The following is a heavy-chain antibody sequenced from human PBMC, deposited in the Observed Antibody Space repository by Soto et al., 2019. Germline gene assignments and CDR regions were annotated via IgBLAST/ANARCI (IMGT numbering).Heavy chain of an antibody. J-gene: IGHJ3*02. CDR1: GGTFSSYA. Sequence: QVQLVQSGAEVKKPGSSVKVSCKASGGTFSSYAISWVRQAPGQGLEWMGGIIPIFGTANYAQKFQGRVTITADESTSTAYMELSSLRSEDTAVYYCARDLYYYDSSGYQTDAFDIWGQGTMVTVSS. V-gene: IGHV1-69*12. CDR2: IIPIFGTA. D-gene: IGHD3-22*01. CDR3: ARDLYYYDSSGYQTDAFDI.